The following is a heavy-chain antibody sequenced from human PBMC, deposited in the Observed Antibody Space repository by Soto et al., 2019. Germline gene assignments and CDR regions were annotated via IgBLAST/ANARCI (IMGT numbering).Heavy chain of an antibody. CDR1: GGSFSTYG. Sequence: QVPLVQSGAEVKKPGSSVKVSCKASGGSFSTYGINWVRLAPGQGLEWMGGIIPKFGTTNYAQKFRGRVTITADESMNTAYMELDYLRSEDTAVYFCARELDPYYGGNSLSLDYWGQGTLVTVSS. D-gene: IGHD4-17*01. CDR3: ARELDPYYGGNSLSLDY. CDR2: IIPKFGTT. J-gene: IGHJ4*02. V-gene: IGHV1-69*13.